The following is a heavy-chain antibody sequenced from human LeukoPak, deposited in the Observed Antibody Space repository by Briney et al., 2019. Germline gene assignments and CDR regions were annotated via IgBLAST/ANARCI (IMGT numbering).Heavy chain of an antibody. D-gene: IGHD2-15*01. J-gene: IGHJ4*02. CDR3: ARDTLVAGYFDY. CDR1: GFTFSRYS. CDR2: ISSSSSYI. V-gene: IGHV3-21*01. Sequence: GGSLRLSCAASGFTFSRYSMNWVRQAPGKGLEWVSSISSSSSYIYYADSVKGRFTISRDNAKNSLYLQMNSLRAEDTAVYYCARDTLVAGYFDYWGQGTLVTVSS.